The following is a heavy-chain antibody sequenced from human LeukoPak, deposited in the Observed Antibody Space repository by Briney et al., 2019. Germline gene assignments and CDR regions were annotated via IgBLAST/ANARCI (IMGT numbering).Heavy chain of an antibody. CDR3: AKDAAPYYYGSGSYLDY. V-gene: IGHV3-23*01. J-gene: IGHJ4*02. D-gene: IGHD3-10*01. CDR2: ISGSGGST. Sequence: GGSLRLSCAASGLTFIDAWMAWVRQAPGKGLEWVSAISGSGGSTYYADSVKGRFTISRDNSKNTLYLQMNSLRAEDTAVYYCAKDAAPYYYGSGSYLDYWGQGTLVTVSS. CDR1: GLTFIDAW.